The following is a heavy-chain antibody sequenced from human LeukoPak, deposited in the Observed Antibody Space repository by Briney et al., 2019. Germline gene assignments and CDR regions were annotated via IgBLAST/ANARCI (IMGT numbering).Heavy chain of an antibody. V-gene: IGHV3-15*01. CDR2: IKSNADGGTP. Sequence: GGSLRLSCAASGFSFMNAWMIWVRQAPGKGLEWVGRIKSNADGGTPDYAAPARGRFTISRDDSKNTLYLQMNSLKTEDTAVYYCTSFYHEYSPYWGRGTLVTVSS. CDR3: TSFYHEYSPY. D-gene: IGHD2/OR15-2a*01. J-gene: IGHJ4*02. CDR1: GFSFMNAW.